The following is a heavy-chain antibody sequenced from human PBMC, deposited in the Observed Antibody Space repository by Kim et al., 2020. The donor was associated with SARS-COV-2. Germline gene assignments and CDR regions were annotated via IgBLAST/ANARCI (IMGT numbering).Heavy chain of an antibody. CDR3: AGGPKSNGQLLDY. J-gene: IGHJ4*02. Sequence: FADFAKGRFTISRDNSIRTMYLQMNSLRVEDSGVYYCAGGPKSNGQLLDYWGQGTLVTVSS. D-gene: IGHD1-1*01. V-gene: IGHV3-74*01.